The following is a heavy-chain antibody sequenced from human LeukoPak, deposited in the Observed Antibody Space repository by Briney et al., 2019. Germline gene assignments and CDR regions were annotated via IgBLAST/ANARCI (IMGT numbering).Heavy chain of an antibody. J-gene: IGHJ6*03. V-gene: IGHV3-23*01. Sequence: PGGSLRLSCAASGFTFSSYAMSWVRQAPGKGLEWVSAIRGSGGSTYYADSVKGRFTISRDNSKNTLYLQMNSLRAEDTAVYYCAKTGDYYDSSGYYYYYYMDVWGKGTTVTVSS. CDR3: AKTGDYYDSSGYYYYYYMDV. CDR1: GFTFSSYA. D-gene: IGHD3-22*01. CDR2: IRGSGGST.